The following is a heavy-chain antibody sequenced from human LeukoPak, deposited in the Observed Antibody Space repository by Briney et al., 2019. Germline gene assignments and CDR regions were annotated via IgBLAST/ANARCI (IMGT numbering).Heavy chain of an antibody. CDR3: AKVPWVGTIT. D-gene: IGHD1-26*01. CDR1: GFTLSDYA. CDR2: ISGSDGHT. Sequence: GGSLRLSCPASGFTLSDYAMNWVRQAPGEGLEWLSAISGSDGHTFYADSVKGRFTLSRDNSKNTLYLQMNNLRADDTAIYYCAKVPWVGTITWGRGTLVIASS. J-gene: IGHJ4*02. V-gene: IGHV3-23*01.